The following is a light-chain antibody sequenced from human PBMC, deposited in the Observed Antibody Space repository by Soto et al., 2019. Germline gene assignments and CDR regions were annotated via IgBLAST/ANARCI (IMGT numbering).Light chain of an antibody. Sequence: EIVLTQSPGTLSLSPGERATLSCRASQSVRSSYLAWYQQKLGQAPRLLIYGVSNRATGIPDRFSGSGSGTNLPLTISRLESEDFAVYYFQHYGTSPRTFGQGTKVEIK. CDR3: QHYGTSPRT. J-gene: IGKJ1*01. CDR2: GVS. V-gene: IGKV3-20*01. CDR1: QSVRSSY.